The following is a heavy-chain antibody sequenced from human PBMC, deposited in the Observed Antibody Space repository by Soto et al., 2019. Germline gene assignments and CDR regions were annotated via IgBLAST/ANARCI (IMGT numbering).Heavy chain of an antibody. J-gene: IGHJ4*02. V-gene: IGHV3-66*01. CDR3: ARAVRDILTGYPYYFDY. CDR1: GFTVSSNY. Sequence: EVQLVESGGGLVQPGGSLRLSCAASGFTVSSNYMSWVRQAPGKGLEWVSVIYSGGSTYYADSVKGRFTISRDNSKNTLYLQMNSLRAEDTAVYYCARAVRDILTGYPYYFDYWGQGTLVTVSS. D-gene: IGHD3-9*01. CDR2: IYSGGST.